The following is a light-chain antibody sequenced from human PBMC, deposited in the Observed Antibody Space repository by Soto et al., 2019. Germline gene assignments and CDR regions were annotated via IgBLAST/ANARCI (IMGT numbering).Light chain of an antibody. CDR3: QQYNNWPPYT. Sequence: EIVMTQSPATLSVSPGERATLSCRASQSVSSNLAWYQQKPGQAPRLLIYGASTRATGIPARFSGSGSGTECTLTLRRLQSEDFAVYYCQQYNNWPPYTFGQGTKLEIK. V-gene: IGKV3-15*01. CDR1: QSVSSN. J-gene: IGKJ2*01. CDR2: GAS.